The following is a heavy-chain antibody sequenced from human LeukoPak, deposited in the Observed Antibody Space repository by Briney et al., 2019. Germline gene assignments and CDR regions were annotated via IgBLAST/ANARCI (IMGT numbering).Heavy chain of an antibody. J-gene: IGHJ4*02. V-gene: IGHV1-2*02. CDR1: GYTFTGYY. Sequence: ASVKVSCKASGYTFTGYYMRWVRQAPGQGLEWMGWVNPNSGGTNYAQKFQGRVTMTRDTSISTAYMELSRLRSDDTAVYYCARGSSSSSLEMDWGQGTLVTVSS. D-gene: IGHD6-6*01. CDR3: ARGSSSSSLEMD. CDR2: VNPNSGGT.